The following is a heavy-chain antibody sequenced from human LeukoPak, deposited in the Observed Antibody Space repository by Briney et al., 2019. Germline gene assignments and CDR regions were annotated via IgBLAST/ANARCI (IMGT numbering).Heavy chain of an antibody. CDR3: ARSYQAYYYDSSGYYYGY. Sequence: ASVKVSCKASGYTFTSYGISWVRQAPGQGLEWMGWISAYNGNTNYAQKLQGRVTMTTDTSTSTAYMELSRLRSDDTAVYYCARSYQAYYYDSSGYYYGYWGQGTLVTVSS. V-gene: IGHV1-18*01. CDR2: ISAYNGNT. D-gene: IGHD3-22*01. CDR1: GYTFTSYG. J-gene: IGHJ4*02.